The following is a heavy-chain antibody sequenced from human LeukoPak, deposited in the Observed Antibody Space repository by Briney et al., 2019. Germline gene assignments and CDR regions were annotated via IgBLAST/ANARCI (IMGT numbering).Heavy chain of an antibody. CDR2: ISSSSGYT. J-gene: IGHJ4*02. CDR3: ARDKISSSWFDY. D-gene: IGHD6-13*01. CDR1: GFTFSDYY. Sequence: PGGPLRLPCAPSGFTFSDYYMNWIRQAPGKGLEGVSYISSSSGYTNYADSVKGRFTISRDNAKNSLYLQMNSLRAEDTAVYYCARDKISSSWFDYWGQGTLVTVSS. V-gene: IGHV3-11*05.